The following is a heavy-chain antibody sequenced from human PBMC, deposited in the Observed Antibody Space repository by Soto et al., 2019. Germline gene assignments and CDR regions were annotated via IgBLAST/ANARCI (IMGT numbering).Heavy chain of an antibody. CDR3: ARGPGLLPLGYFDY. V-gene: IGHV4-4*07. CDR2: IYSSGKT. Sequence: TSETLSLTCTVSGASINNSYWSWIRQPAGNGLEWIGRIYSSGKTNYNSSLKSRVTMSVDTSKNQFSLNLGSVTAADTAVYYCARGPGLLPLGYFDYWGQGTLVTVSS. CDR1: GASINNSY. J-gene: IGHJ4*02.